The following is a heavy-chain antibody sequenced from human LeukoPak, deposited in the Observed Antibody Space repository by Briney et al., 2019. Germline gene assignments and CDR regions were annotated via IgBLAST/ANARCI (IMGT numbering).Heavy chain of an antibody. D-gene: IGHD3-9*01. CDR1: GFTFSRYS. V-gene: IGHV3-21*01. CDR3: VRDYENLTGSKTRFHY. CDR2: ISSSSSYI. Sequence: GGSLRLSCAASGFTFSRYSMNWVRQAPGKGLGWVSCISSSSSYIYYANSVKGRFTISRDNAKNSLYLQMNSLRAEDTAVYYCVRDYENLTGSKTRFHYWGQGTLVTVSS. J-gene: IGHJ4*02.